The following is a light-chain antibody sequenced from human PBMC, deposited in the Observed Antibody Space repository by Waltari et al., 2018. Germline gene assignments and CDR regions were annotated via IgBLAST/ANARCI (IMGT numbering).Light chain of an antibody. CDR1: QSVNSY. CDR3: QQRFTWPSIT. J-gene: IGKJ5*01. CDR2: DAS. Sequence: EIVLTQSPATLSLSLGERATLSCRTSQSVNSYLACYQHKPGQAPRLLIYDASNRATGIPARFSGSGSGTDFTLTISSLEPDDFALYYCQQRFTWPSITFGQGTRLESK. V-gene: IGKV3-11*01.